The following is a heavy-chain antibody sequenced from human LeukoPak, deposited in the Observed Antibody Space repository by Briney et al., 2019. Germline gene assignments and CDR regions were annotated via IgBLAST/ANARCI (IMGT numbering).Heavy chain of an antibody. CDR2: IRTTAEGAKYA. V-gene: IGHV3-48*02. CDR1: GFSFTDYP. CDR3: ATDQRYAFDY. D-gene: IGHD3-9*01. Sequence: GGSLRLSCATSGFSFTDYPMNWVRRAPGKGLEWISNIRTTAEGAKYAYYADSVKGRVTISRDDGKNTLYLHMNSLRDDDTAVYYCATDQRYAFDYWGQGILVTVSS. J-gene: IGHJ4*02.